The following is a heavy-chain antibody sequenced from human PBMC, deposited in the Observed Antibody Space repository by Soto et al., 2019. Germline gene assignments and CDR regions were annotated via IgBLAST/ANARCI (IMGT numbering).Heavy chain of an antibody. Sequence: EVQLAESGGGLVQVGGSLRLSCVVSGLSFSDHAMNWVRQAPGKGLDWVSYISVDSETIYYADSVKGRFTISRDNAKNSLYLQMNSLRDDDTAVYYCARYGSGGHLRDPFDYWGQGTLVTVSS. V-gene: IGHV3-48*02. CDR2: ISVDSETI. CDR3: ARYGSGGHLRDPFDY. J-gene: IGHJ4*02. D-gene: IGHD3-10*01. CDR1: GLSFSDHA.